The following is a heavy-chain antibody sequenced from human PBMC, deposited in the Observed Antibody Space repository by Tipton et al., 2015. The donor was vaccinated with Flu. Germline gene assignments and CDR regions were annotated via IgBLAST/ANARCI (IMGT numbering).Heavy chain of an antibody. D-gene: IGHD6-13*01. CDR1: GFTFSSYW. Sequence: SLRLSCAASGFTFSSYWMNWVRQAPGKGLEWVASIKEDGSTKYYLDSVKGRFTISRDNALHSLYLQMNSLRAEDTAVYYCGRALGGAAALWGQGTMVTVSS. V-gene: IGHV3-7*03. J-gene: IGHJ3*01. CDR2: IKEDGSTK. CDR3: GRALGGAAAL.